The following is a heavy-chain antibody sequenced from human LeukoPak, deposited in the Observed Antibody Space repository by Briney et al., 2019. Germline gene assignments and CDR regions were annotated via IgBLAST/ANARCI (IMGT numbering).Heavy chain of an antibody. J-gene: IGHJ4*02. Sequence: SQTLSLTCAVSGGSISSGGYSWNWIRQPPGKGLEWIGYIYHSGSTYYNPSLKSRVTISVDTSKNQFSLKLSSVTAADTAVYYCARSGLYYLDDYWGQGTLVTVSS. CDR1: GGSISSGGYS. CDR2: IYHSGST. CDR3: ARSGLYYLDDY. D-gene: IGHD3-16*01. V-gene: IGHV4-30-2*01.